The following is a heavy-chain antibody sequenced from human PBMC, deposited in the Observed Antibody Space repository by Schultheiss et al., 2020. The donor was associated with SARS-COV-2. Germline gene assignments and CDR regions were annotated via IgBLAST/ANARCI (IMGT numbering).Heavy chain of an antibody. Sequence: SETLSLTCAVYGGSFSGYYWSWIRQPPGKGLEWIGEINHSGSTNYNPSLKSRVTISASKDQFSLRLTSVTAADTAVYYCARDRELGYWGQGTLVTVSS. V-gene: IGHV4-34*01. D-gene: IGHD1-7*01. CDR3: ARDRELGY. CDR1: GGSFSGYY. CDR2: INHSGST. J-gene: IGHJ4*02.